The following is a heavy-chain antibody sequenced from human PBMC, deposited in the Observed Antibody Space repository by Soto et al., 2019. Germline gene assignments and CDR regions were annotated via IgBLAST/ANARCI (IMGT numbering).Heavy chain of an antibody. CDR2: IHHSGST. CDR1: SGSIFSSNW. CDR3: ASHLVVTGTRGFDH. V-gene: IGHV4-4*02. J-gene: IGHJ4*02. Sequence: QVQLQESGPGLVKPSETLSLTCVVSSGSIFSSNWWGWVRQPPGKGLEWIGEIHHSGSTHYNPSLTSRVSMSVGQSKNHVSRELSSVTAADTAVYYCASHLVVTGTRGFDHWGLGTLVTVSS. D-gene: IGHD6-19*01.